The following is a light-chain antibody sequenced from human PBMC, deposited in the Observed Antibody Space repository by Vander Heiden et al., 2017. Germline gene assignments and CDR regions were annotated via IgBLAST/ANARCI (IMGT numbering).Light chain of an antibody. Sequence: EIVMTQSPGTLSVSPGERATLSCRASQSVSSNLAWYQQKPGQAPRLLIYGASTRANGVPDRFSGSGSGTEFTLTISSRQSEDFAVYYWQQDNTLFTFGQGTKLEIK. CDR1: QSVSSN. V-gene: IGKV3-15*01. CDR2: GAS. CDR3: QQDNTLFT. J-gene: IGKJ2*01.